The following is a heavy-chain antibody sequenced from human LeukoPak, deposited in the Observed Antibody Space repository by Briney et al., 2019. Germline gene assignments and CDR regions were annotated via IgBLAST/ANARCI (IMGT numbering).Heavy chain of an antibody. V-gene: IGHV3-43*02. Sequence: PGGSLRLSCAASGFTFDDYAMHWVRQAPGKGLEWVSLISGDGAGTYYADSVKGRFTISRDNSKNSLYLQMNSLITEDTALYYCAKDNYYGSSGYYSFDYWGQGTLVTVSS. CDR2: ISGDGAGT. CDR1: GFTFDDYA. CDR3: AKDNYYGSSGYYSFDY. D-gene: IGHD3-22*01. J-gene: IGHJ4*02.